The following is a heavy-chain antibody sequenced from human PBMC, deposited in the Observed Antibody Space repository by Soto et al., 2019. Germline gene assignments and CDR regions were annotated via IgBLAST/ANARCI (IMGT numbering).Heavy chain of an antibody. J-gene: IGHJ6*03. D-gene: IGHD4-4*01. CDR2: IIPILGIA. Sequence: QVQLVQSGAEVKKPGSSVKVSCKASGGTFSSYTISWVRQAPVQGLEWMGWIIPILGIANYAQKFQGRVTITEDNSTRTAYMKLSSLRSDDTAVYYCVRGVEVTTGNGYYYYYMEVWGKGTTVTVSS. CDR3: VRGVEVTTGNGYYYYYMEV. V-gene: IGHV1-69*02. CDR1: GGTFSSYT.